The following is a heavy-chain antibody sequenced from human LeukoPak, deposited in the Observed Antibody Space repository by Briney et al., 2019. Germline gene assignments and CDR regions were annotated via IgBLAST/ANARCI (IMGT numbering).Heavy chain of an antibody. J-gene: IGHJ4*02. D-gene: IGHD3-9*01. CDR1: GDSVSRYY. Sequence: SETLSLTCTVSGDSVSRYYWSWVRQPPGKRLEWIDCIYYSESATYNPSLKSRVTISLDTSKNQFFLKLSSVTAADTAVYYCARKRSFDLWGQGTLVTVSS. CDR2: IYYSESA. CDR3: ARKRSFDL. V-gene: IGHV4-59*02.